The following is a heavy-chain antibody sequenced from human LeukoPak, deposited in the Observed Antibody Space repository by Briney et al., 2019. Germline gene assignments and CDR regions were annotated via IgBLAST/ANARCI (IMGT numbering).Heavy chain of an antibody. D-gene: IGHD3-16*01. CDR3: ARVEAYPDPFDI. CDR1: GYTFTNYG. J-gene: IGHJ3*02. V-gene: IGHV1-18*01. Sequence: ASVKVSCKASGYTFTNYGITWVRQAPGQGLEWMGWIGAYNGHTNYAQKFQGRATMTTDTSTSTAYMELRSLRSDDTAVYYCARVEAYPDPFDIWGQGTMVTVSS. CDR2: IGAYNGHT.